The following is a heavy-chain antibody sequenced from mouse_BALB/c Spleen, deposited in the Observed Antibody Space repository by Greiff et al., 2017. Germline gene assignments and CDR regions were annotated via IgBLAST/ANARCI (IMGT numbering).Heavy chain of an antibody. CDR1: GYSITSGYY. J-gene: IGHJ4*01. CDR2: ISYDGSN. CDR3: ASPVYYGYDKDYAMDY. D-gene: IGHD2-2*01. Sequence: ESGPGLVKPSQSLSLTCSVTGYSITSGYYWNWLRQFPGNKLEWMGYISYDGSNNYNPSLKNRISITRDTSKNQFFLKLNSVTTEDTATYYCASPVYYGYDKDYAMDYWGQGTSVTVSS. V-gene: IGHV3-6*02.